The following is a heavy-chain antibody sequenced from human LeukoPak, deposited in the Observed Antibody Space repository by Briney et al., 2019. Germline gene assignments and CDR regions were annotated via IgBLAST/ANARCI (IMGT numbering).Heavy chain of an antibody. CDR1: GGSISSSNYY. Sequence: SETLSLTCTVSGGSISSSNYYWSWIRQPAGKGLEWIGRIYTSGATNYNPSLKSRVTISIDTSKNQFSLKLSSVTAADTAVYYCARGLWFGDENPPYFDYWGQGTLVTVSS. CDR3: ARGLWFGDENPPYFDY. CDR2: IYTSGAT. V-gene: IGHV4-61*02. D-gene: IGHD3-10*01. J-gene: IGHJ4*02.